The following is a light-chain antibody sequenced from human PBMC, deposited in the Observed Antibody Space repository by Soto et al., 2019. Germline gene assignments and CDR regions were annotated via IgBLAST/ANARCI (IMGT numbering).Light chain of an antibody. Sequence: QSALTQPASVSGSRGQSITISCTGTSSDVGYYNYVSWYQQHPGKAPQLMIYEVTNRPSGVSNRFSGSKSGNTASLTISGLQAEDESDYYCSSYTISSTLVFGGGTKLTVL. J-gene: IGLJ2*01. V-gene: IGLV2-14*01. CDR2: EVT. CDR1: SSDVGYYNY. CDR3: SSYTISSTLV.